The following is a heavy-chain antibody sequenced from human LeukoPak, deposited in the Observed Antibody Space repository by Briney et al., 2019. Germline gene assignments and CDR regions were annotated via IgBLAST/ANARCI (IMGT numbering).Heavy chain of an antibody. V-gene: IGHV3-53*01. Sequence: PGGSLRLSCAASGFTVSSNYMSWVRQAPGKGLEWVSVIYSGGSTYYADSVKGRFTISRDNSKNTLYLQMNSLRAEDTAVYYCARGPVLYGDYPPAYWGQGTLVTVSS. CDR3: ARGPVLYGDYPPAY. CDR1: GFTVSSNY. CDR2: IYSGGST. D-gene: IGHD4-17*01. J-gene: IGHJ4*02.